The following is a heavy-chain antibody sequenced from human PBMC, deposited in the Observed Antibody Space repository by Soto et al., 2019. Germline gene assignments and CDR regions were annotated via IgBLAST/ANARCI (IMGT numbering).Heavy chain of an antibody. CDR2: IIPIFGTA. CDR3: ASSLSFPEDLVVVVAATVYYYYGMDV. J-gene: IGHJ6*02. V-gene: IGHV1-69*01. Sequence: QVQLVQSGAEVKKPGSSVKVSCKASGGTFSSYAISWVRQAPGQGLEWMGGIIPIFGTANYAQKIQGSVTIPSDHSTSKAYMVLSSLRTEDTAVYYCASSLSFPEDLVVVVAATVYYYYGMDVWGQGTKVTVSS. D-gene: IGHD2-15*01. CDR1: GGTFSSYA.